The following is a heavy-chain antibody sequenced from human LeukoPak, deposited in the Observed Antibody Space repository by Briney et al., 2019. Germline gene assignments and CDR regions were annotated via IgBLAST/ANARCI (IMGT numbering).Heavy chain of an antibody. CDR3: ARDKVIPAAIGHY. Sequence: GGSLRLSCAASGFRLSHQSMNWVRQAPGKGLEWVASISSSGSYIWYADSVQDRFTISRDNAKNSLYLQMNSLRAEDTAVYYCARDKVIPAAIGHYWGQGTLVTVSS. CDR2: ISSSGSYI. V-gene: IGHV3-21*01. D-gene: IGHD2-2*01. J-gene: IGHJ4*02. CDR1: GFRLSHQS.